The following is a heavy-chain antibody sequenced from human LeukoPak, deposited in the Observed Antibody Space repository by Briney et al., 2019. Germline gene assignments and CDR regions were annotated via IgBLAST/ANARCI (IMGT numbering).Heavy chain of an antibody. J-gene: IGHJ5*02. Sequence: PSETLSLTCTVSGGSISSGDYYWSWIRQPPGKGLEWIGYIYYRGTTYYNPSLKSRVTTSVDTSKNQFSLKLSSVTAADTAVYYCAREYRYDFWSGYPGRFDPWGQGTLVTVSS. CDR1: GGSISSGDYY. V-gene: IGHV4-30-4*08. D-gene: IGHD3-3*01. CDR3: AREYRYDFWSGYPGRFDP. CDR2: IYYRGTT.